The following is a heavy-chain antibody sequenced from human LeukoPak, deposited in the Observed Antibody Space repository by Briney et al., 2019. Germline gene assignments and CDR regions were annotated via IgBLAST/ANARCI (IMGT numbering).Heavy chain of an antibody. CDR2: IKSKTDGGTT. V-gene: IGHV3-15*01. CDR3: TVPPAAGNYFDY. D-gene: IGHD6-13*01. J-gene: IGHJ4*02. Sequence: PGGSLRLSCAASGFTFSDYYMSWIRQAPGKGLEWVGRIKSKTDGGTTDYAAPVKGRFTISRDDSKNTLYLQMNSLKTEDTAVYYCTVPPAAGNYFDYWGQGTLVTVSS. CDR1: GFTFSDYY.